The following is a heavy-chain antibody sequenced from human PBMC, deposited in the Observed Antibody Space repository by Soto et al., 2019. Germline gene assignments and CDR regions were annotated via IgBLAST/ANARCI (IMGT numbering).Heavy chain of an antibody. CDR1: GFTFSSYG. Sequence: PGGSLRLSCAASGFTFSSYGMHWVRQAPGKGLEWVAVIWYDGSNKYYADSVKGRFTISRDNSKNTLYLQMNSLRAEDTAVYYCARDHNYYGSGSSSLALDYWGQGTLVTVSS. V-gene: IGHV3-33*01. J-gene: IGHJ4*02. CDR3: ARDHNYYGSGSSSLALDY. D-gene: IGHD3-10*01. CDR2: IWYDGSNK.